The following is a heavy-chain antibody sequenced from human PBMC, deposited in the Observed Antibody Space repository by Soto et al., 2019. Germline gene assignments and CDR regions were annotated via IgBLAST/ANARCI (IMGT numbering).Heavy chain of an antibody. CDR3: ARAPSGVVVAATRGETNWFDP. D-gene: IGHD2-15*01. Sequence: QVQLVQSGAEVKKPGASVKVSCKASGYTFTGYYMHWVRQAPGQGLEWMGWINPNSGGTNYAQKFQGWVTMTRDTYISTAYMEMSRLRSDDTAVYYCARAPSGVVVAATRGETNWFDPWGQGTLVTVSS. J-gene: IGHJ5*02. CDR2: INPNSGGT. CDR1: GYTFTGYY. V-gene: IGHV1-2*04.